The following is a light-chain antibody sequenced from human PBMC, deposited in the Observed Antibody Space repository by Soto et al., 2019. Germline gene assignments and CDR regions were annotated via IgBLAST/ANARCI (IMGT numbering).Light chain of an antibody. V-gene: IGKV1-5*01. CDR3: QQYNSYSQT. J-gene: IGKJ1*01. CDR1: QSISSW. Sequence: DIQMTQSPSTLSASVGDRVTITCRVSQSISSWLAWYQQKPGKAPKLLIYDASSLESGVPSRFSGSGSGTAFTLTISSLQPDDFATYYCQQYNSYSQTFGQGTKVEIK. CDR2: DAS.